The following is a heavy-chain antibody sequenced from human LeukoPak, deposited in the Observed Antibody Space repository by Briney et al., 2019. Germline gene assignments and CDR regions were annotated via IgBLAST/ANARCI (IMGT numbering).Heavy chain of an antibody. V-gene: IGHV3-23*01. D-gene: IGHD2-2*01. CDR3: AKAYCSSTSCYQGY. J-gene: IGHJ4*02. Sequence: PGGSLRLSCAASGFTFSSYAMSWVRQAPGKGLEWVSAISGSGGSAYYEDSVKGRSTISRDNSKNTLYLQMNSLRAEDTAVYYCAKAYCSSTSCYQGYWGQGTLVIVSS. CDR2: ISGSGGSA. CDR1: GFTFSSYA.